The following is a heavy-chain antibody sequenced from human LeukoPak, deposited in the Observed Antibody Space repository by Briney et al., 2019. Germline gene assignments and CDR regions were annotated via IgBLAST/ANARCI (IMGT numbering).Heavy chain of an antibody. J-gene: IGHJ4*02. D-gene: IGHD3-10*01. CDR2: INQDGSEK. CDR1: GFTLSSSL. V-gene: IGHV3-7*01. CDR3: ARDRPSGSYYREYYFDS. Sequence: GSLRHSRAAPGFTLSSSLLSSVPQTPGTGLAWVSNINQDGSEKYNVDSVKGRFTISRDNAKNSLYLQMNSLRAEDTAVYYCARDRPSGSYYREYYFDSWGQGTLVTVSS.